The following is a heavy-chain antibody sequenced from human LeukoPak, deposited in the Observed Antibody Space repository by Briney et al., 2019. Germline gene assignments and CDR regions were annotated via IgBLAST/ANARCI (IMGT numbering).Heavy chain of an antibody. CDR2: ISSSSSTI. D-gene: IGHD3-3*01. V-gene: IGHV3-48*01. CDR1: GFTFNDYA. Sequence: PGGSLRLSCAASGFTFNDYALHWVRQAPGKGLEWVSYISSSSSTIYYADSVKGRFTISRDNAKNSLYLQMNSLRAEDTAVYYCARERSGYYMNWFDPWGQGTLVTVSS. J-gene: IGHJ5*02. CDR3: ARERSGYYMNWFDP.